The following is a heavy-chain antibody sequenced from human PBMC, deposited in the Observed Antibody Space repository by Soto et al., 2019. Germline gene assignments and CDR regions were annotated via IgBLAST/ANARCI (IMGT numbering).Heavy chain of an antibody. D-gene: IGHD3-10*01. Sequence: GGSLRLSCAASGFTFSNYAMHWVRQAPGKGLEYVSTISGGGETTYYADSVKGRFTISRDNSKNTLYLQMNSLRAEDTAVYYCAFNSGSGSYYFDYWGQGTLVTVSS. CDR3: AFNSGSGSYYFDY. CDR2: ISGGGETT. CDR1: GFTFSNYA. J-gene: IGHJ4*02. V-gene: IGHV3-23*01.